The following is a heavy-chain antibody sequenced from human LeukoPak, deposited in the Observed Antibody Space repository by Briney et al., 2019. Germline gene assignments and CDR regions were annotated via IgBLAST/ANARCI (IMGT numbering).Heavy chain of an antibody. Sequence: GGSLRLSCAASGFTFSSYAMHWVRQAPGKGLEWVAVISYDGSNKYYADSVKGRFTISRDNSKNTLYLQMNSLRAEDTAVYYCARDSRGSGWSLVNWFDPWGQGTLVTVSS. J-gene: IGHJ5*02. CDR1: GFTFSSYA. V-gene: IGHV3-30-3*01. CDR3: ARDSRGSGWSLVNWFDP. D-gene: IGHD6-19*01. CDR2: ISYDGSNK.